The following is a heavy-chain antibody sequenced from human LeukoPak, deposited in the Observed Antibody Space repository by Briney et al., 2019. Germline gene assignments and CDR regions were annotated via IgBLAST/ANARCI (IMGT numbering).Heavy chain of an antibody. CDR2: INAGNGNT. J-gene: IGHJ3*02. CDR3: AKGEDAFDI. V-gene: IGHV1-3*01. D-gene: IGHD1-26*01. Sequence: ASVKVSCMASGYTFTSYAMHWVRQAPGQRLEWMGWINAGNGNTKYSQKFQGRVTMTTDTSTSTAYMELRSLRSDDTAVYYCAKGEDAFDIWGQGTMVTVSS. CDR1: GYTFTSYA.